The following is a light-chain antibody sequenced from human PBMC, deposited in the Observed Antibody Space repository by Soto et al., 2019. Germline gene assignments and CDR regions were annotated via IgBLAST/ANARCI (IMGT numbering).Light chain of an antibody. CDR1: QSVSDN. CDR3: QQYNDWPLT. J-gene: IGKJ1*01. CDR2: DAF. Sequence: EILMTQSPVTLSVSPGERVTLSCRASQSVSDNLAWYQQKPGQAPSLLIYDAFTRATGVPARFSGAGSGTEFTLTISSLQSEDFALYYCQQYNDWPLTFGQGTKVEI. V-gene: IGKV3-15*01.